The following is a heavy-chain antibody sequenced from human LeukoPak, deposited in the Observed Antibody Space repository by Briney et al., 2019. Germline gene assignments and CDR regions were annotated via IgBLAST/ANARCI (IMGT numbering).Heavy chain of an antibody. J-gene: IGHJ5*02. CDR3: TRGPDDYGDYGGENWFDP. Sequence: KPSETLSLTCTVSGSSIGSYYWSWIRQPPGKGLEWIGYIYNSGSTNYNPSLKSRVTISVHTSKNQFSLELSSVTAADTAVYYCTRGPDDYGDYGGENWFDPWGQGTLVTVSS. CDR2: IYNSGST. D-gene: IGHD4-17*01. CDR1: GSSIGSYY. V-gene: IGHV4-59*01.